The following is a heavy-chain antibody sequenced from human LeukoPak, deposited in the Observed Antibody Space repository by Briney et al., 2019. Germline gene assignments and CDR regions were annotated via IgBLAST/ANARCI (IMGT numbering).Heavy chain of an antibody. CDR3: ARAGDRMNYYDSSGYYSRGAFDI. CDR2: ISYDGSKK. Sequence: PGRSLRLSCAASGFTFNSNNMHWVRQAPGKGLEWVAVISYDGSKKYYADSVKGRFTLSRDNSKNSLYLQINSLRVEDTAVYYCARAGDRMNYYDSSGYYSRGAFDIWGQGTMVTVSS. CDR1: GFTFNSNN. V-gene: IGHV3-30-3*01. J-gene: IGHJ3*02. D-gene: IGHD3-22*01.